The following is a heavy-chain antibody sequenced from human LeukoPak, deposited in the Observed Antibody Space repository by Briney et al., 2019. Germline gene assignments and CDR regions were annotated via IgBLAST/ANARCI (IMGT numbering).Heavy chain of an antibody. V-gene: IGHV4-4*02. CDR1: GGSISSSNW. D-gene: IGHD2-15*01. Sequence: PSETLSLTCAVSGGSISSSNWWSWVRQPPGKGLEWIGEIYHSGSTNYNPSLESRVTISVDTSKNQFSLKLSSVTAADTAVYYCAREVTGVVVVAATPPLDYYYMDVWGKGTTVTVSS. CDR3: AREVTGVVVVAATPPLDYYYMDV. J-gene: IGHJ6*03. CDR2: IYHSGST.